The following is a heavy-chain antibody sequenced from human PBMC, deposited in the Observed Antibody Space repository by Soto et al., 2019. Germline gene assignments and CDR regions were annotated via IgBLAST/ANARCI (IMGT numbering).Heavy chain of an antibody. J-gene: IGHJ6*02. Sequence: SVKVSCKASGGTFSSYAISWVRQAPGQGLEWMGGIIPIFGTANYAQKFQGRVTITADESTSTAYMELSSLRSEDTAVYYCASPGTTVVTQHYYYGMDVWGQGTTVTVSS. CDR2: IIPIFGTA. CDR1: GGTFSSYA. V-gene: IGHV1-69*13. CDR3: ASPGTTVVTQHYYYGMDV. D-gene: IGHD4-17*01.